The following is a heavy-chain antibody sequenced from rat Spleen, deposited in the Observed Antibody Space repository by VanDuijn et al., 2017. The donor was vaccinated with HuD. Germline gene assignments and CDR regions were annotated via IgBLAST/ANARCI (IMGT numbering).Heavy chain of an antibody. D-gene: IGHD1-12*02. CDR2: VSSGGNT. V-gene: IGHV2S12*01. CDR3: TRDHSYWGTYYPGGFAY. Sequence: QVQLKESGPGLVQPSQTLSLTCTVSGFSLTTNGVSWVRQPPGKGLEWIAAVSSGGNTYYNSGLKSRLSISRDTSKSQVFLKMNSLQPEDTAIYFCTRDHSYWGTYYPGGFAYWGQGTLVTVSS. J-gene: IGHJ3*01. CDR1: GFSLTTNG.